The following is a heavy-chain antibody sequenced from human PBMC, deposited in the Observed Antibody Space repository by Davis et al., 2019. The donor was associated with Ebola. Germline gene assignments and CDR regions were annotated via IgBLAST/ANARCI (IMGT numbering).Heavy chain of an antibody. D-gene: IGHD5-18*01. V-gene: IGHV3-74*01. CDR1: GFTFSSYW. CDR3: ASGRGYSYVDH. Sequence: PGGSLRLSCAASGFTFSSYWMHWVRQAPGKGLVWVSRINSDGSSTSYADSVKCRFTISRDNAKNTLYLQMNSLRAEDTAVYYCASGRGYSYVDHWGQGTLVTVSS. J-gene: IGHJ4*02. CDR2: INSDGSST.